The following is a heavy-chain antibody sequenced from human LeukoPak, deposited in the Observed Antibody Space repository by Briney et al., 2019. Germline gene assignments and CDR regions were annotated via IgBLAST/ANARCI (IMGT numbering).Heavy chain of an antibody. Sequence: PSETLSLTCAVSGDSISSGGYSWRWIRQPPGKGLEWIGYISFTGNTYYNPSLKSRLTISIDTSKNQFSLELTSVTAADTAVYYCARVDKGNYHYMDVWGKGTTVTVSS. V-gene: IGHV4-30-4*07. J-gene: IGHJ6*03. CDR1: GDSISSGGYS. D-gene: IGHD2-2*03. CDR3: ARVDKGNYHYMDV. CDR2: ISFTGNT.